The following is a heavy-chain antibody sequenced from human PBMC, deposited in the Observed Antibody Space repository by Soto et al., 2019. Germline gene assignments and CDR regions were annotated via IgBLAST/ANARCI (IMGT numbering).Heavy chain of an antibody. V-gene: IGHV3-53*01. CDR1: GFTVSSNY. Sequence: GGSLRLSCAASGFTVSSNYMSWVRQAPGKGLEWVSVIYSGGSTYYADSVKGRFTISRDNSKNTLYLQMNSLRAEDTAVYYCARDRPPNTLGYGMDVWGQGTTVTVSS. CDR3: ARDRPPNTLGYGMDV. D-gene: IGHD3-16*01. J-gene: IGHJ6*02. CDR2: IYSGGST.